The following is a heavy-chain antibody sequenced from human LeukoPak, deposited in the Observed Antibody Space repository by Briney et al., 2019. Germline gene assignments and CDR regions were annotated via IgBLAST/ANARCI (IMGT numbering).Heavy chain of an antibody. J-gene: IGHJ4*02. D-gene: IGHD2-15*01. CDR2: INSDGSIT. V-gene: IGHV3-74*01. CDR3: ARGLLLNQFDY. CDR1: GFTFTTYW. Sequence: PGGSLRLSCAASGFTFTTYWMHWVRQAPGKGLVWVSHINSDGSITSYADSVKGRFTISRDNSKNTLYLQMNSLRAEDTAVYYCARGLLLNQFDYWGQGTLVTVSS.